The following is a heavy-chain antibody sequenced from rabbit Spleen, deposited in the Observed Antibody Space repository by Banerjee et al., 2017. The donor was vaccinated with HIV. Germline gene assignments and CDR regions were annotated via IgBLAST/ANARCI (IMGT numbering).Heavy chain of an antibody. Sequence: QSLEESGGDLVKPGASLTLTCTASGFSFSSSYWICWVRQAPGKGLEWIACINAITGKAVYANWAKGRSTFSKTSSTTVTLQMTSLTAADTATYFCARDTASSFSSYGMDLWGPGTLVTVS. J-gene: IGHJ6*01. V-gene: IGHV1S40*01. CDR3: ARDTASSFSSYGMDL. CDR2: INAITGKA. CDR1: GFSFSSSYW. D-gene: IGHD8-1*01.